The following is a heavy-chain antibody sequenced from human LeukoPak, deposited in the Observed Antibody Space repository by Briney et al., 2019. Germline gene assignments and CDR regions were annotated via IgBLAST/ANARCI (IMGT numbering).Heavy chain of an antibody. CDR3: ARDLCSGGSCYGS. V-gene: IGHV1-2*02. CDR2: INPNSGGT. D-gene: IGHD2-15*01. CDR1: GYTFTGYY. Sequence: ASVKVSCKASGYTFTGYYIHWVRQAPGQGLEWMGWINPNSGGTNYAQKFQGRVTMTRDTSISTAYMELSRLRSDDTAVYYCARDLCSGGSCYGSWGQGTLVTVSS. J-gene: IGHJ4*02.